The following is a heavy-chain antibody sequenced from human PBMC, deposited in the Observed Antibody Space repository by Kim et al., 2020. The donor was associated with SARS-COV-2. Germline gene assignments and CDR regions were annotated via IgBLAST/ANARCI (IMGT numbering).Heavy chain of an antibody. V-gene: IGHV4-34*01. D-gene: IGHD6-19*01. Sequence: LRSRVTISVDPSKNQFSLKLSSVTAADTAVYYCARGPYSSGWYGTHWYFDLWGRGTLVTVSS. CDR3: ARGPYSSGWYGTHWYFDL. J-gene: IGHJ2*01.